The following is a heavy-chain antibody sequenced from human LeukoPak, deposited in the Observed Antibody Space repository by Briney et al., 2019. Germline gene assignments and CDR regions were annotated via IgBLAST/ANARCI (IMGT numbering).Heavy chain of an antibody. CDR3: ARHLFQPYYYDSSGSNWFDP. V-gene: IGHV1-69*05. Sequence: SVKVSCKASGCTFSSYAISWVRQAPGQGLEWMGRIILIFGTANYPQKFQGRVTITTDESTTTAYMELSRLRSEDTAVYYRARHLFQPYYYDSSGSNWFDPWGQGTLVTVSS. J-gene: IGHJ5*02. CDR1: GCTFSSYA. CDR2: IILIFGTA. D-gene: IGHD3-22*01.